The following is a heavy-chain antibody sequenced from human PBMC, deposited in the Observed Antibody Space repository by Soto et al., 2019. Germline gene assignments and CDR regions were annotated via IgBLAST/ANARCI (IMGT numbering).Heavy chain of an antibody. CDR3: ARDLRRHAQLITVTYCFDY. J-gene: IGHJ4*02. CDR2: ISDYNGNT. D-gene: IGHD1-7*01. Sequence: ASVKDSCQASGYTFTSYGIRWVRQPPGQGLEWMGWISDYNGNTNYAQKLQGRVTMTTDTSTSTAYMELRSLRSDETAVYYCARDLRRHAQLITVTYCFDYWGQGTLVTVSS. V-gene: IGHV1-18*01. CDR1: GYTFTSYG.